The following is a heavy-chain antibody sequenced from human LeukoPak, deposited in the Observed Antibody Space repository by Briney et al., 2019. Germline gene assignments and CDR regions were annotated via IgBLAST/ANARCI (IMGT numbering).Heavy chain of an antibody. CDR2: IIPIFGTA. V-gene: IGHV1-69*05. CDR3: AREGFPPKISDFWSGLGPYYYYGMDV. J-gene: IGHJ6*02. CDR1: GGTFSSYA. Sequence: SVKVSCKASGGTFSSYAISWVRQAPGQGLEWMGGIIPIFGTANYAQKFQGRVTMTRDTSTSTVYMELSSLRSEDTAVYYCAREGFPPKISDFWSGLGPYYYYGMDVWGQGTTVTVSS. D-gene: IGHD3-3*01.